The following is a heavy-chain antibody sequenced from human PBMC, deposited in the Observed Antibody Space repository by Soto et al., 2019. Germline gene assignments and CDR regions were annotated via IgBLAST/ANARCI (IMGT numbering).Heavy chain of an antibody. D-gene: IGHD3-3*01. CDR2: IRRRAYGEST. CDR3: VRNRRDFWTGYSFFDQ. J-gene: IGHJ4*02. Sequence: QPGGSLRLSCSASGFSFGDYAITWVRQAPGKGLEWVGFIRRRAYGESTEYAASVKDRFTISRDDSKRIAYLQMHSLRIEDTAVYYCVRNRRDFWTGYSFFDQWGQGTQVTVSS. CDR1: GFSFGDYA. V-gene: IGHV3-49*04.